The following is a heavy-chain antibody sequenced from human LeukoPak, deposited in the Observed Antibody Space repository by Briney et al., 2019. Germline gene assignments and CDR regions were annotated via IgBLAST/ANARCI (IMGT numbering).Heavy chain of an antibody. CDR1: GFTFSTYA. CDR2: ISYDGNNK. CDR3: ARSHYDISGYDTPFDY. Sequence: HAGGSLRLSCAASGFTFSTYAMHWVRQAPGKGLEWVAVISYDGNNKNYADSVKGRFTISRDNSKNTLSLQMNSLRAEDTAVYYCARSHYDISGYDTPFDYWGQGTLVTVSS. J-gene: IGHJ4*02. V-gene: IGHV3-30*04. D-gene: IGHD3-22*01.